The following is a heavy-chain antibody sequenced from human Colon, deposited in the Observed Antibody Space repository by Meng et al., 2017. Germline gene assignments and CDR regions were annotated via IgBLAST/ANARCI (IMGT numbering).Heavy chain of an antibody. D-gene: IGHD6-19*01. J-gene: IGHJ4*02. CDR2: IHYGGST. Sequence: SETLSLTCSVSGASISSSNSNWGWIRQPPGKGLEWIGSIHYGGSTYYDPSLKSRVTISVDTSNNQFSLKLRSVTAADTAVYYCERILMESSGWVTWDYWGQGTLVTVSS. CDR3: ERILMESSGWVTWDY. CDR1: GASISSSNSN. V-gene: IGHV4-39*07.